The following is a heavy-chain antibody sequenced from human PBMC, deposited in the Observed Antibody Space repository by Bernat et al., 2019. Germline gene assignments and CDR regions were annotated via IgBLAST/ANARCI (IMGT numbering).Heavy chain of an antibody. V-gene: IGHV3-15*01. Sequence: EVQLVESGGGLVKPGGSLTLSCAASGFTFNTAWMSWVRQAPGKGLEWVGRIKSKTDGGTTDYAAPVKGRFTISRDESKNTLYLQMNSLRTEDTAVYYCTTSEGGVLFYWGQGTLVTVSS. CDR1: GFTFNTAW. D-gene: IGHD3-16*01. CDR3: TTSEGGVLFY. CDR2: IKSKTDGGTT. J-gene: IGHJ4*02.